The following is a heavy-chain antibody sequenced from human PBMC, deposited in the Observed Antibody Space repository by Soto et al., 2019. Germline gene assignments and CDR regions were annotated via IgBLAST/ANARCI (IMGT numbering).Heavy chain of an antibody. CDR3: ARDRVAAAGTIIDY. CDR2: IYYSGST. V-gene: IGHV4-30-4*01. CDR1: GGSISSGDYY. Sequence: PSATLSLTCTVSGGSISSGDYYWSWIRQPPGKGLEWIGYIYYSGSTYYNPSLKSRVTISVDTSKNQFSLKLSSVTAADTAVYYCARDRVAAAGTIIDYWGQGTLVTVSS. D-gene: IGHD6-13*01. J-gene: IGHJ4*02.